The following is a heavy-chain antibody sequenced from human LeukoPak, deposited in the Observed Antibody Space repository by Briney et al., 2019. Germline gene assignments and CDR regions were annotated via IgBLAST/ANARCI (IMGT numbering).Heavy chain of an antibody. J-gene: IGHJ4*02. CDR1: GFTFSSYA. Sequence: PGRSLRLSCAASGFTFSSYAMHWVRQAPGKGLEWVAVISYDGSNKYYADSVKGRFTISRDNSKNTLYLQMNSLRAEDTAVYYCARDIGGTTRTTRYFDYWGQGTLVTVSS. CDR3: ARDIGGTTRTTRYFDY. V-gene: IGHV3-30*04. D-gene: IGHD1-1*01. CDR2: ISYDGSNK.